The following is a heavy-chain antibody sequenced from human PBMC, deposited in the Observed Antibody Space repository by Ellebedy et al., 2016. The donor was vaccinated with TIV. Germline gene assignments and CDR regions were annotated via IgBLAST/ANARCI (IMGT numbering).Heavy chain of an antibody. Sequence: SETLSLTCTVSGGSISSYYWSWIRQPPGKGLEWIGYIYYSGSTNYNPSLKSRVTISVDTSKNQFSLKLSSVTAADTAVYYCARGVGQRLQLSRYYMDVWGKGTTVTVSS. CDR1: GGSISSYY. CDR3: ARGVGQRLQLSRYYMDV. D-gene: IGHD6-25*01. V-gene: IGHV4-59*12. CDR2: IYYSGST. J-gene: IGHJ6*03.